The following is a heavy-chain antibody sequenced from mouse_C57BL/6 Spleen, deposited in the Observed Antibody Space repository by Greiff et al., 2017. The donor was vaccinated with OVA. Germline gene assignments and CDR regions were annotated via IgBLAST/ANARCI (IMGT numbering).Heavy chain of an antibody. J-gene: IGHJ3*01. D-gene: IGHD2-5*01. CDR2: IDPSDSYT. CDR1: GYTFTSYW. V-gene: IGHV1-69*01. CDR3: EGAYYSNSWFAY. Sequence: VQLQQPGAELVMPGASVKLSCKASGYTFTSYWMHWVKQRPGQGLEWIGGIDPSDSYTNYNQKFKGKATLTVDKSSSTAYMQLSSLTSEDSAVCYSEGAYYSNSWFAYWGQGTLVTVSA.